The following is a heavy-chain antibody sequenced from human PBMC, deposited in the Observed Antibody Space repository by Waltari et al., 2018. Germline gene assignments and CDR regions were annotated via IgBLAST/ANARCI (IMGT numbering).Heavy chain of an antibody. CDR2: SYSGGSST. CDR3: ARLVGAYDAFDI. V-gene: IGHV3-23*03. CDR1: GFTFSSYA. J-gene: IGHJ3*02. D-gene: IGHD1-26*01. Sequence: EVQLLESGGGLVQPGGSLRLSCAASGFTFSSYAMSWVRQAPGKGLGWVSVSYSGGSSTYYADSVKGRFTISRDNSKNTLYLQMNSLRAEDTAVYYCARLVGAYDAFDIWGQGTMVTVSS.